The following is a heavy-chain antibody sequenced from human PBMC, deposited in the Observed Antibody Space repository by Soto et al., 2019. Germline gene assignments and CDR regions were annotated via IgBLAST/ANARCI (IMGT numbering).Heavy chain of an antibody. D-gene: IGHD6-13*01. CDR2: IYYSGST. V-gene: IGHV4-59*08. J-gene: IGHJ4*02. CDR3: AHSSSWYYFDY. Sequence: SETLSLTCTVSGGSISSYYWSRIRQPPGKGLEWIGYIYYSGSTNYNPSLKSRVTISVDTSKNQFSLKLSSVTAADTAVYYCAHSSSWYYFDYWGQGTLVTVSS. CDR1: GGSISSYY.